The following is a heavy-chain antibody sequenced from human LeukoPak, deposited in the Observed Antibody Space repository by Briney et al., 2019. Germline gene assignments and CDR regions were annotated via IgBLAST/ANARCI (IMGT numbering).Heavy chain of an antibody. CDR2: IYYSGTT. V-gene: IGHV4-39*01. Sequence: PSETLSLTCTVSGGSMNSTSYYWGWIRQPPGKGPDWIANIYYSGTTYYNPSLKSRVTISVDMSKNQFSLILRSVTAAGTAVYYCARLGYSTGWYNSWGQGTLVTVSS. CDR1: GGSMNSTSYY. D-gene: IGHD6-25*01. J-gene: IGHJ5*01. CDR3: ARLGYSTGWYNS.